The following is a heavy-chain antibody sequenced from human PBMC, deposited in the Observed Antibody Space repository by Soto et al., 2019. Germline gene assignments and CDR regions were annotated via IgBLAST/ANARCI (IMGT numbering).Heavy chain of an antibody. CDR3: ARDVAHCSSTSCYSFDY. V-gene: IGHV4-4*07. CDR1: GGSISSYY. D-gene: IGHD2-2*01. CDR2: IYTSGST. Sequence: QVQLQESGPGLVKPSETLSLTCTVSGGSISSYYWSWIRQPAGKGLEWIGRIYTSGSTNYNPSLKRRVTMSVDTSKNQFSLKLSSVTAADTAVYYCARDVAHCSSTSCYSFDYWGQGTLVTVSS. J-gene: IGHJ4*02.